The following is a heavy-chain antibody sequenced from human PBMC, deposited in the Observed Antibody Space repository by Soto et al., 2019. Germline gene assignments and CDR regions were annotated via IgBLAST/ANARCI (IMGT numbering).Heavy chain of an antibody. CDR1: GFTFSSYA. D-gene: IGHD6-19*01. CDR2: ISGSGGST. Sequence: GGSLRLSCAASGFTFSSYAMSWVRQAPGKGLEWVSAISGSGGSTCYADSVKGRFTISRDNSKNTLYLQMNSLRAEDTAVYYCAKGPYSSGWYADYWGQGTLVTVSS. CDR3: AKGPYSSGWYADY. J-gene: IGHJ4*02. V-gene: IGHV3-23*01.